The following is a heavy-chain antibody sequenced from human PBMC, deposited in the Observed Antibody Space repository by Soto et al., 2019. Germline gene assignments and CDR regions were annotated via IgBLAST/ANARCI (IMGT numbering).Heavy chain of an antibody. CDR1: GGSISSGGYS. CDR2: IYHSGST. Sequence: SETLSLTCAVSGGSISSGGYSWSWIRQPPGKGLEWIGCIYHSGSTYYNPSLKSRVTISVDRSKNQFSLKLSSVTAADTAVYYCARRHYGSGSYYRRWGQGTLVTVSS. CDR3: ARRHYGSGSYYRR. V-gene: IGHV4-30-2*01. D-gene: IGHD3-10*01. J-gene: IGHJ4*02.